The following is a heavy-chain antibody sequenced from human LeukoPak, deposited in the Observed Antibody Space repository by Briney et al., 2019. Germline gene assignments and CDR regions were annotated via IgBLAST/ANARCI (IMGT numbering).Heavy chain of an antibody. D-gene: IGHD2-15*01. CDR2: IYYSGST. CDR1: GGSISSSSYY. Sequence: SETLSLTCTVSGGSISSSSYYWGWIRQPLGKGLEWIGSIYYSGSTYYNPSLKSRVTISVDKSKNQFSLKLSSVTAADTAVYYCARADLRRGCSGGSCKLFDYWGQGTLVTVSS. CDR3: ARADLRRGCSGGSCKLFDY. J-gene: IGHJ4*02. V-gene: IGHV4-39*07.